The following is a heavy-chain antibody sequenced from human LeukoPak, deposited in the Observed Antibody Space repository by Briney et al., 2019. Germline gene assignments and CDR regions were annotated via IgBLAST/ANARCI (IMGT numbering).Heavy chain of an antibody. CDR3: ARGYTSSCPDL. D-gene: IGHD6-13*01. Sequence: GESLKISCKGSGYRFASYWIGWVRQMPGKGLEWMGMIYPGDSDTRYSPSFQGQVTISDDKSISTAYLQWSSLKASDTAMHYCARGYTSSCPDLWGQGTLVTVSS. CDR2: IYPGDSDT. CDR1: GYRFASYW. J-gene: IGHJ5*02. V-gene: IGHV5-51*01.